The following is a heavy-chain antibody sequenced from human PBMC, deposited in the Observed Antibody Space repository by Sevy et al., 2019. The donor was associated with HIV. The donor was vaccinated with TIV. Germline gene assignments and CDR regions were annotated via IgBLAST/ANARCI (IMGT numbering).Heavy chain of an antibody. D-gene: IGHD1-1*01. V-gene: IGHV3-30*18. Sequence: GGSLRLSCVVSRFTFTTSGMHWVRQAPGKGLEWVAVISYHGRDKFYSDSVKGRVTISRDNSDNILYLHMNSLRSEDTAVYYCAKDVTGYNGMDVWGHGTMVTVSS. J-gene: IGHJ6*02. CDR1: RFTFTTSG. CDR3: AKDVTGYNGMDV. CDR2: ISYHGRDK.